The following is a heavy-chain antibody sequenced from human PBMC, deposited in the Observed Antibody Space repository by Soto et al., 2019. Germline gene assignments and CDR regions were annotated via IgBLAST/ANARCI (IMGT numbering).Heavy chain of an antibody. Sequence: QLQLVQSGAEVKKPGSSVTVSCKALGNTFTYRYLHWVRQATGQALEWMGWITPFNGDVHYAQKFQERVTITRDRSINTAYMRMSSLRSEDTSMYYCASGGAGSGPFTWELPDLWGQGTLVTVSS. J-gene: IGHJ5*02. CDR2: ITPFNGDV. D-gene: IGHD1-26*01. V-gene: IGHV1-45*02. CDR1: GNTFTYRY. CDR3: ASGGAGSGPFTWELPDL.